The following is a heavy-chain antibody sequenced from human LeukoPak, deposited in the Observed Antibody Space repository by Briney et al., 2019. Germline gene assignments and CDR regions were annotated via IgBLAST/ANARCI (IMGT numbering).Heavy chain of an antibody. CDR1: GGSISSYY. D-gene: IGHD3-22*01. CDR3: ARGGWNKFDY. Sequence: PSETLSLTCTVSGGSISSYYWSWIRQPPGKGLEWIGSIFYSGTTNYNPSLKSRVTISVDTSKNQFSLKLSSVTAADTAVYYCARGGWNKFDYWGQGTLVTVSS. V-gene: IGHV4-59*01. CDR2: IFYSGTT. J-gene: IGHJ4*02.